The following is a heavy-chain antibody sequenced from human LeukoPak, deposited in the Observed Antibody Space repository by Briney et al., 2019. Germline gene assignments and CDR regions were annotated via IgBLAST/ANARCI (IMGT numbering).Heavy chain of an antibody. J-gene: IGHJ3*02. D-gene: IGHD3-10*01. CDR3: AGRSGEPTFDI. CDR2: IYYSGST. Sequence: SETLSLTCTVCGGTISSYYWSWIRQPPGKGLEWIGYIYYSGSTNYNPSLKSRVTISVDTSKNQFSLKLSSVTAADTAVYYCAGRSGEPTFDIRGQGTMVTVSS. CDR1: GGTISSYY. V-gene: IGHV4-59*08.